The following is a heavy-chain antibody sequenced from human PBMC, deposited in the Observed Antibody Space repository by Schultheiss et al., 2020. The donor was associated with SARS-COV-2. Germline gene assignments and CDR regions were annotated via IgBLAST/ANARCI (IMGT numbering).Heavy chain of an antibody. D-gene: IGHD5-18*01. Sequence: GGSLRLSCAASGFTVSSNYMSWVRQAPGKGLEWVSAISGSGGSTYYADSVKGRFTISRDNSKNTLYLQMNSLRAEDTAVYYCARDSLDTADYWGQGTLVTVSS. CDR2: ISGSGGST. V-gene: IGHV3-66*01. J-gene: IGHJ4*02. CDR3: ARDSLDTADY. CDR1: GFTVSSNY.